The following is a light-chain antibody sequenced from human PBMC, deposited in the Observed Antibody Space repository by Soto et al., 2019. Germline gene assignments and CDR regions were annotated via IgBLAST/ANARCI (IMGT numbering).Light chain of an antibody. CDR3: NSYTSSFTWV. J-gene: IGLJ2*01. Sequence: QSALTQPASVSGSPGQSITISCTGTSSDVGGHNFVSWYQQHPGKAPKLMIYEVTRRPSGVSDRFSGSESGNTASLTISGLQAEDEADYYCNSYTSSFTWVFGGGTKLTVL. CDR2: EVT. CDR1: SSDVGGHNF. V-gene: IGLV2-14*01.